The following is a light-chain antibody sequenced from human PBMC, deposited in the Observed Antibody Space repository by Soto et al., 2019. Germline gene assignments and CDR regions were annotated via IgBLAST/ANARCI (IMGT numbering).Light chain of an antibody. Sequence: QSALTQPASVSGSPGQSITISCTGTSSDVGGYNYVSWYQQHPGKAPKLMIYEVSNRPSGVSNRFSGSKSGNTASLAISGLQAEDEAYYYCSSYTSSSTLGFGGGTQLTVL. J-gene: IGLJ3*02. CDR3: SSYTSSSTLG. CDR2: EVS. CDR1: SSDVGGYNY. V-gene: IGLV2-14*01.